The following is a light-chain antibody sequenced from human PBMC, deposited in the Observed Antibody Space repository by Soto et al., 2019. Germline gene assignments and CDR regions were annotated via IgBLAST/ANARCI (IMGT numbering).Light chain of an antibody. CDR3: CSYAGSSSAYV. CDR1: SSDVGSYNV. J-gene: IGLJ1*01. Sequence: QSVLTQPASVSGSPGQSITISCTGTSSDVGSYNVVSWYQQHPGKAPKLLIYEVSKRPSGVSDRFSGSKSGNTASLTISGLLAEDEADYHCCSYAGSSSAYVYGTGTKLTVL. CDR2: EVS. V-gene: IGLV2-23*02.